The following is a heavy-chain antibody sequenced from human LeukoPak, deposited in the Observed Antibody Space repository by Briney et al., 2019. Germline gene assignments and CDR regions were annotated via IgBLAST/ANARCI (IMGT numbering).Heavy chain of an antibody. CDR2: ISYDGSNK. CDR3: ARPHLPGDYYYYMDV. Sequence: GGSLRLSCAASGFTFSSYGMHWVRQAPGKGLEWVAVISYDGSNKYYADSVKGRFTISRDNSKNTLYLQMNSLRAGDTAVYYCARPHLPGDYYYYMDVWGKGTTVTVSS. CDR1: GFTFSSYG. V-gene: IGHV3-30*03. D-gene: IGHD3-10*01. J-gene: IGHJ6*03.